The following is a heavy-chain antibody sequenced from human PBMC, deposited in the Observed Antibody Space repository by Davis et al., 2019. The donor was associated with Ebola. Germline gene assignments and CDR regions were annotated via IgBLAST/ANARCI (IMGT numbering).Heavy chain of an antibody. J-gene: IGHJ4*02. CDR3: ARGWCSGGSCYSGVDY. Sequence: ASVKVSCKASGYTFTSYGISWVRQAPGQGLEWMGWISAYNGNTNYAQKFQGRVTITADESTSTAYMELSSLRSEDTAVYYCARGWCSGGSCYSGVDYWGQGTLVTVSS. D-gene: IGHD2-15*01. CDR1: GYTFTSYG. V-gene: IGHV1-18*01. CDR2: ISAYNGNT.